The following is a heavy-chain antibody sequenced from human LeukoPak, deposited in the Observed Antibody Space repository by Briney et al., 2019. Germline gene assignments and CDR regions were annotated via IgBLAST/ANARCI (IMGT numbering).Heavy chain of an antibody. CDR2: IYYSGST. CDR1: GGSISSYY. V-gene: IGHV4-59*12. J-gene: IGHJ4*02. CDR3: ARDRRGGPFY. D-gene: IGHD3-10*01. Sequence: SETLSLTCTVSGGSISSYYWSWIRQPPGKGLEWIGYIYYSGSTNYNPSLKSRVTISVDTSKNQFSLKLSSVTAADTAVYYCARDRRGGPFYWGQGTLVTVSS.